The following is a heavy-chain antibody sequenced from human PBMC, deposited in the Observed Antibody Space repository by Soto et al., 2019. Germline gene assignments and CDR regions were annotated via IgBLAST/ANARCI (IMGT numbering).Heavy chain of an antibody. CDR1: GFTFSSYA. D-gene: IGHD6-13*01. V-gene: IGHV3-23*01. CDR3: AKPLNSSSWYEVPPYFDY. J-gene: IGHJ4*02. CDR2: ISGSGGST. Sequence: GGSLRLSCAASGFTFSSYAMSWVRQAPGKGLEWVSAISGSGGSTYYADSVKGRFTISRDNSKNTLYLQMNSLRAEDTAVYYCAKPLNSSSWYEVPPYFDYWGQGTLVTVSS.